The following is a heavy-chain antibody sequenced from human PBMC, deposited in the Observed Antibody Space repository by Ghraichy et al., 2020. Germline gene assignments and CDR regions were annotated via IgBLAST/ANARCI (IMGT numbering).Heavy chain of an antibody. V-gene: IGHV4-4*09. J-gene: IGHJ3*02. CDR3: ARQDGSRDAFDI. D-gene: IGHD3-10*01. Sequence: SQTLSLTCTVFGGSISSYYWSWIRQPPGKGLEWIGYIYTSGSTNYNPSLKSRVTISVDTSKNEFSLKLRSVTAADTAVYYCARQDGSRDAFDIWGQGTMVTVSS. CDR1: GGSISSYY. CDR2: IYTSGST.